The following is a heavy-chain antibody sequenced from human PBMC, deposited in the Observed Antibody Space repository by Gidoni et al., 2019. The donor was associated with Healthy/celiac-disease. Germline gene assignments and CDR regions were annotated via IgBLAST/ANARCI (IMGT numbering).Heavy chain of an antibody. V-gene: IGHV3-30-3*01. CDR3: ARGNDYYYYGMDA. D-gene: IGHD1-1*01. J-gene: IGHJ6*02. CDR1: GFTFSSYA. CDR2: ISYDGSNK. Sequence: QVQLVESGGGVVQPGRSLSLSCAASGFTFSSYAMHWVRQAPGKGLEWVAVISYDGSNKYYADAVKGRFTISRDNSKNTLYLQMNSLRAEDTAVYYCARGNDYYYYGMDAWGQGTTVTVSS.